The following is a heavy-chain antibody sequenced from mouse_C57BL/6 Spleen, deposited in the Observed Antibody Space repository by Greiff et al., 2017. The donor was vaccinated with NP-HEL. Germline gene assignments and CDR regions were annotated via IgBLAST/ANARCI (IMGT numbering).Heavy chain of an antibody. CDR1: GYTFTSYW. D-gene: IGHD1-1*01. CDR2: IHPNSGST. CDR3: ARSHYYGSDWDFDV. V-gene: IGHV1-64*01. J-gene: IGHJ1*03. Sequence: QVQLQQPGAELVKPGASVKLSCKASGYTFTSYWMHWVKQRPGQGLEWIGMIHPNSGSTNYNEKFKSKATLTVDKSSSTAYMQLSSLTSEDAAVYYCARSHYYGSDWDFDVWGTGTTVTVSS.